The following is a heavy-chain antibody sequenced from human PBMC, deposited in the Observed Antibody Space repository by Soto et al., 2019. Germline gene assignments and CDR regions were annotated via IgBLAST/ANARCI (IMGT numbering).Heavy chain of an antibody. CDR2: IYYSGST. D-gene: IGHD4-17*01. J-gene: IGHJ4*02. V-gene: IGHV4-61*08. CDR1: GGSISTGGYY. Sequence: SETLSLTCTVSGGSISTGGYYWNWIRQHPGKGLEWIGYIYYSGSTNYNPSLKSRVTISVDTSKNQFSLKLSSVTAADTAVYYCARVYGDYLDYWGQGTLVTVSS. CDR3: ARVYGDYLDY.